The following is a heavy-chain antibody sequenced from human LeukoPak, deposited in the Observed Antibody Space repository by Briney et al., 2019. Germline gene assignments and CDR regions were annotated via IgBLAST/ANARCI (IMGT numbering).Heavy chain of an antibody. V-gene: IGHV4-38-2*02. CDR1: GYSISSGYY. J-gene: IGHJ6*03. CDR3: ARQAKDIVVVPAAISNYYYYYMDV. Sequence: SETLSLTCTVSGYSISSGYYWGWIRQPPGKRLEWIGSIYSSGSTYYNPTLKSRVTISVDTSKNQFSLKLTSVTAADTAVYYCARQAKDIVVVPAAISNYYYYYMDVWGKGTTVTVSS. CDR2: IYSSGST. D-gene: IGHD2-2*01.